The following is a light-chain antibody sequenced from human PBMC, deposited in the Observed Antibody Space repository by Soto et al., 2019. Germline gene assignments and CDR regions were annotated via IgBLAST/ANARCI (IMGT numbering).Light chain of an antibody. CDR3: QSYDTMVRAYNPV. CDR2: ENS. V-gene: IGLV1-40*01. CDR1: SYNIGAGYD. Sequence: HSALAQPPSVSGAPGQRVTISCTGSSYNIGAGYDVHWYQQLPGTAPKLLIYENSNRPSGVSDRFSGSKSGTSASLAITGLQPEDEADYYCQSYDTMVRAYNPVFATGTKVTVL. J-gene: IGLJ1*01.